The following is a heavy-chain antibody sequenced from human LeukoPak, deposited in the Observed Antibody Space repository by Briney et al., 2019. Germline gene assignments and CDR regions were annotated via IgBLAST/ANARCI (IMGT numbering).Heavy chain of an antibody. J-gene: IGHJ4*02. Sequence: SETLSLTCTVSGYSISSGYYWGWIRQPPGKGLEWIGSIYHSGSTNYNPSLKSRVTISVDKSKNQFSLKLSSVTAADTAVYYCARQYGEGYYWGQGTLVTVSS. CDR2: IYHSGST. CDR3: ARQYGEGYY. V-gene: IGHV4-38-2*02. D-gene: IGHD4-17*01. CDR1: GYSISSGYY.